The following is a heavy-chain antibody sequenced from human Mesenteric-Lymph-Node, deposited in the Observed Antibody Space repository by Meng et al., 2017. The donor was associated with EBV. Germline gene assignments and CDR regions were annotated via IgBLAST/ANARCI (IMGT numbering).Heavy chain of an antibody. D-gene: IGHD4-17*01. CDR3: ARLRAGDYGDYYFDY. Sequence: VHLVRSGAEVKRPGSSVKVSCTASGGNFSSSAINWVRQAPGQGLEWMGGIIPVSGTANYAQKFQGRLTIIADESTNPAYMELNSLKSEDTAVYYCARLRAGDYGDYYFDYWGQGTLVTVSS. CDR2: IIPVSGTA. V-gene: IGHV1-69*01. CDR1: GGNFSSSA. J-gene: IGHJ4*02.